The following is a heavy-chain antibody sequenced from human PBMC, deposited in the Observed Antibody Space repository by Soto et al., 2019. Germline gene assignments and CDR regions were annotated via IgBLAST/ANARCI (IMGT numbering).Heavy chain of an antibody. CDR3: TRHRDGYYYDSSGYFGWFDP. CDR1: GYSISSGYY. J-gene: IGHJ5*02. V-gene: IGHV4-38-2*01. Sequence: KVSETLSLTCAVSGYSISSGYYWGWLRQPPGKGLEWIGSIYYSGSTYYNPSLKSRVTISVDTSKNQFSLKLSSVTAADTAVYYCTRHRDGYYYDSSGYFGWFDPWGQGTLVTVSS. D-gene: IGHD3-22*01. CDR2: IYYSGST.